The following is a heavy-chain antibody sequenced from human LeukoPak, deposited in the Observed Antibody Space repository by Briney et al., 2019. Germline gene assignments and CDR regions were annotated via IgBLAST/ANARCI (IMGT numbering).Heavy chain of an antibody. J-gene: IGHJ4*02. D-gene: IGHD5-12*01. V-gene: IGHV3-23*01. CDR2: TSGSGGNT. CDR3: AKEYSGYDFDY. Sequence: GGSLRLSCAASGFTLRSYDMSWVRQAPGRGLEWVAATSGSGGNTYYADSVKGRFTISRDNSKNTLYLQMNSLRAEDTAVYYCAKEYSGYDFDYWGQGTLVTVSS. CDR1: GFTLRSYD.